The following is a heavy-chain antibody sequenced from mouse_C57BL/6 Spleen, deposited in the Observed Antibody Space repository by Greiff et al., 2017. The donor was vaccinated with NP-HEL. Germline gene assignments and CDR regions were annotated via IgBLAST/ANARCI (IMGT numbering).Heavy chain of an antibody. CDR3: ATTVVATGDY. CDR2: INPSTGGT. CDR1: GYSFTGYY. V-gene: IGHV1-42*01. D-gene: IGHD1-1*01. J-gene: IGHJ2*01. Sequence: VQLKESGPELVKPGASVKISCKASGYSFTGYYMNWVKQSPEKSLEWIGEINPSTGGTTYNQKFKAKATLTVDKSSSTAYMQLKSLTSEDSAVYYCATTVVATGDYWGQGTTLTVSS.